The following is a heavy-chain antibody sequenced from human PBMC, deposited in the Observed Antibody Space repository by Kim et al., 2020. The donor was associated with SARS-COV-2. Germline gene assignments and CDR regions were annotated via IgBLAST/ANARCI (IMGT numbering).Heavy chain of an antibody. J-gene: IGHJ4*02. V-gene: IGHV4-39*01. D-gene: IGHD3-22*01. CDR1: GDSVSSSTYY. CDR2: IFYSAST. Sequence: SETLSLTCTVSGDSVSSSTYYWGWIRQPPGKGLEWIGSIFYSASTYYNPSLQSRVTISVDTSKNQFSLKLSSVTAADTAVYYCARQPYYESNAYPRRIDSWGQGTLVIVSS. CDR3: ARQPYYESNAYPRRIDS.